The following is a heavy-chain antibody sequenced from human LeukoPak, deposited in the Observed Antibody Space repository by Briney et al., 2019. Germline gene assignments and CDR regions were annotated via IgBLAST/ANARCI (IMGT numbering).Heavy chain of an antibody. Sequence: GGSLRLSCVVSGFTFDSCWMNWVRQAPGKGLEWVAHINPDGRDTYYVDSVKGRFTISRDNAQNSMYLQMNSLRVEDTAVYYCATWGDTTAEYFQRWGQGTLVTVSS. J-gene: IGHJ1*01. CDR3: ATWGDTTAEYFQR. CDR1: GFTFDSCW. CDR2: INPDGRDT. V-gene: IGHV3-7*01. D-gene: IGHD2-21*02.